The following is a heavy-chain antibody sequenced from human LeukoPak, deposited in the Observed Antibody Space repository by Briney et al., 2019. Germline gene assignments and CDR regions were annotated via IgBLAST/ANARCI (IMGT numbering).Heavy chain of an antibody. Sequence: GESLKISCKGSGYSFTSYWIGWVRQMPGKGLEWRWIIYPGDSDTRYSPPFQGQVTISADKSISTAYLQWSSLKASDTAMYYGARQEQQWLVVGYWGQGTLVTVSS. D-gene: IGHD6-19*01. CDR1: GYSFTSYW. CDR3: ARQEQQWLVVGY. J-gene: IGHJ4*02. V-gene: IGHV5-51*01. CDR2: IYPGDSDT.